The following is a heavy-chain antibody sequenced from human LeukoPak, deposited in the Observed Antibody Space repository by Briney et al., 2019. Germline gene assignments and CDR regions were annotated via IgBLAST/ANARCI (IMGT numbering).Heavy chain of an antibody. J-gene: IGHJ3*02. V-gene: IGHV3-9*01. CDR2: ISWNSGSI. CDR3: ARSHRDAFDI. CDR1: GFTFDDYA. Sequence: GGSLRLSCAASGFTFDDYAMHWVRQAPGKGLEWVSGISWNSGSIGYADSVKGRFTISRDNAKNSLYLQMNSPRAEDTALYYCARSHRDAFDIWGQGTMVTVSS.